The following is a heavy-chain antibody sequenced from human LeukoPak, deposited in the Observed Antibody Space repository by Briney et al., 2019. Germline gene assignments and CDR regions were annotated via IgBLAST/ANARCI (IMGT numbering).Heavy chain of an antibody. CDR3: AKDSDCTNGVCYSLDP. V-gene: IGHV3-30*02. Sequence: GGSLRLSCAASGFTFSSYGMHWVRQAPGKGLEWVAVIWYDGSNKYYADSVKGRFTISRDNSKNTLYLQMNSLRAEDTAVYYCAKDSDCTNGVCYSLDPWGQGTLVTVSS. J-gene: IGHJ5*02. CDR1: GFTFSSYG. CDR2: IWYDGSNK. D-gene: IGHD2-8*01.